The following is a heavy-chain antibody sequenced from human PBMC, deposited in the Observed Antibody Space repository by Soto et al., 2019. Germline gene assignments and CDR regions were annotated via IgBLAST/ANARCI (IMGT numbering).Heavy chain of an antibody. D-gene: IGHD6-19*01. J-gene: IGHJ4*02. CDR2: INGGNGDT. CDR3: AREPRSGWSGGTDY. Sequence: QVQLVQSGAEEKKPGASVKVSCKASGYTFSNYAVHWVRQAPGQSLEWMGWINGGNGDTKYSQKFQGRVTITRDTSGTTAYMELSSLRSEDTAVYYCAREPRSGWSGGTDYWGQGTLVTVSS. CDR1: GYTFSNYA. V-gene: IGHV1-3*05.